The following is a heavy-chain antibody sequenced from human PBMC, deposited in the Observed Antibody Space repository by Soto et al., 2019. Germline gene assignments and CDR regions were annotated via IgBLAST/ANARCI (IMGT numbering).Heavy chain of an antibody. CDR3: ARDKITGLFDY. V-gene: IGHV4-34*01. CDR1: GGSFSGYY. J-gene: IGHJ4*02. D-gene: IGHD2-8*02. Sequence: QVQLQQGGAGLLKPSETLSLTCAVYGGSFSGYYWPWIRQPPGTGLEWIGEINHRGSTNYNPSLKSRVTISVDTSKNQFSLKLTSVTAADTAVYYCARDKITGLFDYWGQGTLVTVSS. CDR2: INHRGST.